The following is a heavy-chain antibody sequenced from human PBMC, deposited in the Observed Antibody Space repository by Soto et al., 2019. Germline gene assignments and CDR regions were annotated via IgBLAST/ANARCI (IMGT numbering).Heavy chain of an antibody. CDR3: TTDGNNWNYGFDP. CDR2: IKSKTDGGTT. Sequence: EVQLVESGGGLVKPGGSLRLSCAASGFTFSNAWMSWVRQAPGKGLEWVGRIKSKTDGGTTDYAAPVKGRFTISRDDSKNTLYLQMNRLKTEETAVYYCTTDGNNWNYGFDPWGQGTLVTVSS. CDR1: GFTFSNAW. J-gene: IGHJ5*02. D-gene: IGHD1-7*01. V-gene: IGHV3-15*01.